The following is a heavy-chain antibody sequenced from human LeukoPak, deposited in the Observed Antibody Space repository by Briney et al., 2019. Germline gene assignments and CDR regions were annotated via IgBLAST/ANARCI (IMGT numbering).Heavy chain of an antibody. J-gene: IGHJ4*02. CDR1: GFTFSSYG. Sequence: GGSLRLSCAASGFTFSSYGMHWVRQAPGKGLEWVVVISYDGSNKYYADSVKGRFTISRDNSKNTLYLQMNSLRAEDTAVYYCAKEHDLDYGDNPFDYWGQGTLVTVSS. V-gene: IGHV3-30*18. D-gene: IGHD4-17*01. CDR3: AKEHDLDYGDNPFDY. CDR2: ISYDGSNK.